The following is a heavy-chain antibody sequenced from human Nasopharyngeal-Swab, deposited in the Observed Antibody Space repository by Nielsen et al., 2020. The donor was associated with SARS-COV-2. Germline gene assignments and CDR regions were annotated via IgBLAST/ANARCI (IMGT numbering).Heavy chain of an antibody. CDR2: ISISGDTR. D-gene: IGHD4/OR15-4a*01. CDR1: GFTFSNSA. CDR3: AKEEVPNDY. V-gene: IGHV3-23*01. J-gene: IGHJ4*02. Sequence: GGSLRLSCAVSGFTFSNSAMCWVRQATGKGLEWVSGISISGDTRYYADSVKGRFTIYRDNSKNTVYLQMNSLRVEDTAVYYCAKEEVPNDYWGQGTLVTVSS.